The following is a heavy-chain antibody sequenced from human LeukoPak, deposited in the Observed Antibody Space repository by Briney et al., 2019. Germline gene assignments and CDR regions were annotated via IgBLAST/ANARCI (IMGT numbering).Heavy chain of an antibody. Sequence: ASVKVSCKVSGYTLTELSMHWVRQAPGKGLEWMGGFDPEDGETIYAQKFQGRVTMTEDTSTDTAYMELSSLRSEDTAVYYCATGHYDILTGYYRGRAFDIWGQGTMVTVSS. CDR2: FDPEDGET. D-gene: IGHD3-9*01. V-gene: IGHV1-24*01. CDR3: ATGHYDILTGYYRGRAFDI. CDR1: GYTLTELS. J-gene: IGHJ3*02.